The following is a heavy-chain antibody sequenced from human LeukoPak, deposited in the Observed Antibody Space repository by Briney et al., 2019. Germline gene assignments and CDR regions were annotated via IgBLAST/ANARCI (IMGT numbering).Heavy chain of an antibody. CDR1: GGSISTYY. D-gene: IGHD3-10*01. Sequence: SETLSLTCTVSGGSISTYYWSWIRQSAGKGLEWIGRIYTSGSTNYNPSLKSRLTMSVDTSKNQFSLKLRSVTAEDTAVYYCAKNMIRGVIMSSSFDYWGQGTLVTVSS. CDR2: IYTSGST. CDR3: AKNMIRGVIMSSSFDY. J-gene: IGHJ4*02. V-gene: IGHV4-4*07.